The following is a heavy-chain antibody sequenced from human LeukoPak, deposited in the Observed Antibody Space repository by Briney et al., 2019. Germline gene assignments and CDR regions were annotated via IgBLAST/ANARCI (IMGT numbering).Heavy chain of an antibody. Sequence: PGGSLRLSCAASGFTFSSYAMSWVRQAPGKGLEWVAVISYDGSNKYYADSVKGRFTISRDNSKNTLYLQMNSLRAEDTAVYYCAKEPTTRAGTEYPDYWGQGTLVTVSS. CDR2: ISYDGSNK. V-gene: IGHV3-30*18. CDR1: GFTFSSYA. J-gene: IGHJ4*02. D-gene: IGHD1-7*01. CDR3: AKEPTTRAGTEYPDY.